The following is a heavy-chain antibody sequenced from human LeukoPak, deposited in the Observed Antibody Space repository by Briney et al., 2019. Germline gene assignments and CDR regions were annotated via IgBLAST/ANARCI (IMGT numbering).Heavy chain of an antibody. CDR3: ARSYQSYYYYGMDV. D-gene: IGHD2-2*01. CDR2: IYYSGST. CDR1: GGSISSGGYY. V-gene: IGHV4-31*03. J-gene: IGHJ6*02. Sequence: KTSETLSLTCTVSGGSISSGGYYRSWIRQHPGRGLEWIGYIYYSGSTYYNPSLKSRVTISVDTSKNQFSLKLSSVTAADTAVYYCARSYQSYYYYGMDVWGQGTTVTVSS.